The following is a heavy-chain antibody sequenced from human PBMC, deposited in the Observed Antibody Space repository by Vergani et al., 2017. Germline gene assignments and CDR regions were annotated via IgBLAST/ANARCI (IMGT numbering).Heavy chain of an antibody. J-gene: IGHJ6*02. V-gene: IGHV1-18*01. CDR1: GYTFTSYG. CDR3: ARWYYDDSSGYYYPDYYYGMDV. Sequence: QVPLVQSGAEVKKPGASVKVSCKASGYTFTSYGISWVRPAPGQGLEWMGWISAYNGNTNYAQKLQGRVTMTTDTSTSTAYMELRSLRSDDTAVYYCARWYYDDSSGYYYPDYYYGMDVWGQGTLVTVSS. CDR2: ISAYNGNT. D-gene: IGHD3-22*01.